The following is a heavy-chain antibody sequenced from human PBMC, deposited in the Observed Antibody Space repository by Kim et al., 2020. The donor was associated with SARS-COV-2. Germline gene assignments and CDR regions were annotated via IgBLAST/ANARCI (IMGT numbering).Heavy chain of an antibody. CDR3: ARDPYSSGWYVGNLDNY. V-gene: IGHV3-21*01. D-gene: IGHD6-19*01. J-gene: IGHJ4*02. Sequence: VKGRFTISRDNAKNSLYLQMNSLRAEDTAVYYCARDPYSSGWYVGNLDNYWGQGTLVTVSS.